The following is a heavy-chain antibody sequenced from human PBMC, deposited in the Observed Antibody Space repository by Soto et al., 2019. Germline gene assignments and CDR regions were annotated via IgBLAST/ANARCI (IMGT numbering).Heavy chain of an antibody. V-gene: IGHV3-48*01. CDR2: ITTSSSSM. CDR3: AGRGDYFDY. J-gene: IGHJ4*02. Sequence: GGSLRLSCAASGFVFNTYNMNWVRQAPGKGLEYISYITTSSSSMYYADSVKGRFTISRDNAKNSLFLQMNSLRAEDTAVYYCAGRGDYFDYWGQGALVTVSS. CDR1: GFVFNTYN. D-gene: IGHD3-10*01.